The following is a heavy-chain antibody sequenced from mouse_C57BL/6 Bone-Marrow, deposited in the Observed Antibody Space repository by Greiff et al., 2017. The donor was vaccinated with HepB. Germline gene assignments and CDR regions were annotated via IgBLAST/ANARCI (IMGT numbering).Heavy chain of an antibody. D-gene: IGHD2-1*01. CDR2: IDPETGGT. Sequence: VQLQQSGAELVRPGASVTLSCKASGYTFTDYEMHWVKQTPVHGLEWIGAIDPETGGTAYNQKFKGKAILTADKSSSTAYMELRSLTSEDSAVYYCTWGNGGVIYYYAMDYWGKGTSVTVSS. CDR3: TWGNGGVIYYYAMDY. J-gene: IGHJ4*01. CDR1: GYTFTDYE. V-gene: IGHV1-15*01.